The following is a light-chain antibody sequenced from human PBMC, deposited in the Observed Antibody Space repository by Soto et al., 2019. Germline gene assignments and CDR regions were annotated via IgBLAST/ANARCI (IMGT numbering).Light chain of an antibody. CDR3: QQYGSSPRT. CDR2: GAS. J-gene: IGKJ1*01. Sequence: EIVLTQSPGTLSLSPGERATLSCRASQSVSSSYLAGYQHKPGQAPRLLIYGASSRATGIPERFSGSGSGTDFTLSISRLEPEDFAVYYCQQYGSSPRTFGQGTNVEI. V-gene: IGKV3-20*01. CDR1: QSVSSSY.